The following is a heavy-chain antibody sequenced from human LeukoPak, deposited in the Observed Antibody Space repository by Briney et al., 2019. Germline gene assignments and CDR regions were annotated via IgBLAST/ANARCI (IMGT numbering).Heavy chain of an antibody. CDR2: IYYSGST. Sequence: SETLSLTCTVSGGSISSYYWSWIRQPPGKGLEWIGYIYYSGSTNYNPSLKSRVTISVDTSKNQFSLKLSSVTAADTAVYYCARGAPPAAPPAVYMDVWGKGTTVTVSS. D-gene: IGHD2-2*01. CDR1: GGSISSYY. J-gene: IGHJ6*03. CDR3: ARGAPPAAPPAVYMDV. V-gene: IGHV4-59*01.